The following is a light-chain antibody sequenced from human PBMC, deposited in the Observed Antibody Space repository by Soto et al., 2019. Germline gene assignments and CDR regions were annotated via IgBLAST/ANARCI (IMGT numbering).Light chain of an antibody. Sequence: QSALTQPASVSGSPGQSITISCTGTSSDVGGYNYVSWYQQHPRKAPKLMIYYVSNRPSGVSNRFSGSKSGNTASLTISGPQAEDEADYYCSSYTSSSTLVVFGGGTTLAV. CDR1: SSDVGGYNY. CDR3: SSYTSSSTLVV. J-gene: IGLJ2*01. V-gene: IGLV2-14*01. CDR2: YVS.